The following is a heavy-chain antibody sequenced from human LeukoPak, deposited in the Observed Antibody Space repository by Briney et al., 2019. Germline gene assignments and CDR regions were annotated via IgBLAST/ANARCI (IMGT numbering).Heavy chain of an antibody. CDR1: GITLSNYG. J-gene: IGHJ4*02. V-gene: IGHV3-23*01. Sequence: GSLRLSCAVSGITLSNYGMSWVRRAPGKGLEWVAGISDSGGRTNYADSVKGRFTISRDNPKNTLYLQMNSLRAEDTAVYFCAKRGVVIRVILVGFHKEAYYFDSWGQGALVTVSS. CDR3: AKRGVVIRVILVGFHKEAYYFDS. CDR2: ISDSGGRT. D-gene: IGHD3-22*01.